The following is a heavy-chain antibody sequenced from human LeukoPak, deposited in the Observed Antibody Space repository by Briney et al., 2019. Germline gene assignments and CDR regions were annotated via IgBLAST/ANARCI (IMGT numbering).Heavy chain of an antibody. CDR3: AREVLDATNGMDV. Sequence: VGSLRLSCAASGVTCRSESVNWVRQAPGKGLEWVSSISSSISYTFHADSVKGRFTISRDNAKNSLYLQMNSLRVEDTAVYYCAREVLDATNGMDVWGQGTTVTVSS. CDR1: GVTCRSES. CDR2: ISSSISYT. J-gene: IGHJ6*02. D-gene: IGHD2-8*01. V-gene: IGHV3-21*01.